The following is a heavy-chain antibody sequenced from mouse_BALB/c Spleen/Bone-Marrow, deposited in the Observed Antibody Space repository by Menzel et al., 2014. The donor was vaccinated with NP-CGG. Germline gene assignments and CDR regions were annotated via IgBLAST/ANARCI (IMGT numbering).Heavy chain of an antibody. D-gene: IGHD3-3*01. CDR2: IYPGSGST. CDR1: GYTFTDYV. V-gene: IGHV1-77*01. CDR3: GRALAY. J-gene: IGHJ3*01. Sequence: QVQLKQSGPELVKPGASVKMSCKASGYTFTDYVISWVKQRTGQGLEWIGEIYPGSGSTYYNEKFKGKATLTADKSSNTAYMQLSSLTSEDSAVYFCGRALAYWGQGTLVTVSA.